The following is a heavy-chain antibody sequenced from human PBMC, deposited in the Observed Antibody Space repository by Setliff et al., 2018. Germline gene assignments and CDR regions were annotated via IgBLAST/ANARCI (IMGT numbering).Heavy chain of an antibody. D-gene: IGHD2-15*01. CDR1: GYTFTSYG. V-gene: IGHV1-18*01. CDR3: ARAVGYCSGGSCYKGDDY. Sequence: ASVKVSCKASGYTFTSYGISWVRQAPGQGLEWMGWISAYNGNTNYAQKLQGRVTMTTDTSTNTAYMEVRSLGSDDTAMYCCARAVGYCSGGSCYKGDDYWGQGTLGTVS. CDR2: ISAYNGNT. J-gene: IGHJ4*02.